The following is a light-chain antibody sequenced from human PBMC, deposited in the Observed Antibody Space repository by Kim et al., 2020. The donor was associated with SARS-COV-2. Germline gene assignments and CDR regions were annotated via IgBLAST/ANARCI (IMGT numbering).Light chain of an antibody. J-gene: IGKJ2*03. CDR1: QSLLESNGYNY. V-gene: IGKV2-28*01. CDR3: MQALQAPYS. CDR2: LGS. Sequence: EPASIYCRSSQSLLESNGYNYLDWYLQKPGQSPQLLIYLGSNRASGVPDRFSGTGSGTDFTLKISRVEAEDVGTYYCMQALQAPYSFGQGTKLEI.